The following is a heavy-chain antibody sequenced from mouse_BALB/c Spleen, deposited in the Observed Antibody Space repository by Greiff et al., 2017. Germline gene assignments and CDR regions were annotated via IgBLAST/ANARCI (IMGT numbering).Heavy chain of an antibody. CDR1: GYTFTSYW. J-gene: IGHJ3*01. Sequence: VHLVESGPELVKPGASVKMSCKASGYTFTSYWINWVKQRPGQGLEWIGDIYPGRGITNYNEKFKSKATLTLDTSSSTAYMQLSSLTSEDSAVYYCSRSRGYDYDEVFAYWGQGTLVTVSA. V-gene: IGHV1-55*01. CDR3: SRSRGYDYDEVFAY. D-gene: IGHD2-4*01. CDR2: IYPGRGIT.